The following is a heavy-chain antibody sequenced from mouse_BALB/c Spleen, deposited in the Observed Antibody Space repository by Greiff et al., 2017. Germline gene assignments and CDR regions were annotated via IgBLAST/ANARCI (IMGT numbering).Heavy chain of an antibody. CDR2: IRNKANGYTT. Sequence: EVMLVESGGGLVQPGGSLRLSCATSGFTFTDYYMSWVRQPPGKALEWLGFIRNKANGYTTEYSASVKGRFTISRDNSQSILYLQMNTLRAEDSATYYCARATMITYYAMDYWGQGTSVTVSS. V-gene: IGHV7-3*02. J-gene: IGHJ4*01. CDR1: GFTFTDYY. D-gene: IGHD2-4*01. CDR3: ARATMITYYAMDY.